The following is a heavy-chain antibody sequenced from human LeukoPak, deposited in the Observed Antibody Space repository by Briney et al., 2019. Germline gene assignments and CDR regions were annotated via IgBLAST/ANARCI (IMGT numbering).Heavy chain of an antibody. Sequence: SETLSLTCAVYGGSFSGYYWSWIRQPPGKGLEWIGSIYYSGSTYYNPSLKSRVTISVDTSKNQFSLKLSSVTAADTAVYYCARLTSGSSLPFDYWGQGTLVTVSS. CDR3: ARLTSGSSLPFDY. V-gene: IGHV4-34*01. CDR2: IYYSGST. D-gene: IGHD6-6*01. CDR1: GGSFSGYY. J-gene: IGHJ4*02.